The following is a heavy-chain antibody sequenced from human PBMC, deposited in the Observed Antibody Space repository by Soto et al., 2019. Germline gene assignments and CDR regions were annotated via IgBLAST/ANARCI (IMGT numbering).Heavy chain of an antibody. D-gene: IGHD4-17*01. Sequence: QVQLVESGGGVAQPGRSLRLSCAASGFASSTYALHGVRQAPGKGLGWVAVMSYDGSNKYYADSVKGRFTISRDNSKNTLYLQMNSLRTEDTAVYYCAKDPGYGDYEDYFDYWGQGTLVTVSS. CDR1: GFASSTYA. CDR3: AKDPGYGDYEDYFDY. CDR2: MSYDGSNK. J-gene: IGHJ4*02. V-gene: IGHV3-30*18.